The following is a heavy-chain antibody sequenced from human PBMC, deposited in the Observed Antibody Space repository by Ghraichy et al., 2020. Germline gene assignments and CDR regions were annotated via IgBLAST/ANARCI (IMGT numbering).Heavy chain of an antibody. D-gene: IGHD5-24*01. CDR3: ARERRDGYNLYYYYGMDV. V-gene: IGHV1-18*04. J-gene: IGHJ6*02. CDR2: ISAYNGNT. Sequence: ASVKVSCKASGYTFTSYGISWVRQAPGQGLEWMGWISAYNGNTNYAQKLQGRVTMTTDTSTSTAYMELRSLRSDDTAVYYCARERRDGYNLYYYYGMDVWGQGTTVTVSS. CDR1: GYTFTSYG.